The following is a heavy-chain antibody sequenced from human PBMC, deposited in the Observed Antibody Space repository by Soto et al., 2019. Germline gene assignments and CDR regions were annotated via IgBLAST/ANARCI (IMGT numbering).Heavy chain of an antibody. Sequence: ESGGGLVQPGRSLRLSCAASGFTFDDYAMHWVRQAPGKGLEWVSGISWNSGSIGYADSVKGRFTISRDNAKNSLYLQMNSLRAEDTALYYCAKSLTYCSGGSCYPPDAFDIWGQGTMVTVSS. J-gene: IGHJ3*02. CDR3: AKSLTYCSGGSCYPPDAFDI. V-gene: IGHV3-9*01. CDR2: ISWNSGSI. CDR1: GFTFDDYA. D-gene: IGHD2-15*01.